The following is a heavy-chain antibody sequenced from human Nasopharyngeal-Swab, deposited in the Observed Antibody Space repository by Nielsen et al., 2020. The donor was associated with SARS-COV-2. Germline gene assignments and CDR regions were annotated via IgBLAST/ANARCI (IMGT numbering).Heavy chain of an antibody. Sequence: GESLKISCAASGFTVSSNYMSLVRQAPGKGLEWVSGIYSGGSTYYADSVKGRFTISRDNSKNTLYLQMNSLRAEDTAVYYCARDPIGAVAGPGGYWGQGTLVTVSS. J-gene: IGHJ4*02. CDR2: IYSGGST. D-gene: IGHD6-19*01. V-gene: IGHV3-53*01. CDR3: ARDPIGAVAGPGGY. CDR1: GFTVSSNY.